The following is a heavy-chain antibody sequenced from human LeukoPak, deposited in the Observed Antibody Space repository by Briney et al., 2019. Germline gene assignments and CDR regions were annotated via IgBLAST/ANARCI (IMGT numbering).Heavy chain of an antibody. V-gene: IGHV3-23*01. CDR2: ISGSDGGT. CDR3: IWFGEQLQRTLDH. Sequence: PGGSLRLSCAASGFPFSTYAMSWVRQAPAKGLEWVSFISGSDGGTSYADSVKGRFTISRDNSQNTLYLQMNSLRAEDTAVYYYIWFGEQLQRTLDHWGQGSLVTVSS. CDR1: GFPFSTYA. J-gene: IGHJ4*02. D-gene: IGHD3-10*01.